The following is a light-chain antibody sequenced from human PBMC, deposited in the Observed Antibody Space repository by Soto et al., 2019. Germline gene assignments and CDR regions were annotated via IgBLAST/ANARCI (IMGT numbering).Light chain of an antibody. J-gene: IGLJ3*02. CDR2: EVT. Sequence: QSALTQPPSASGSPGQSVTISCTGTSSDVGAYNYVSWYQQHAGKAPTLVICEVTKRPSGVPDRFSGSKSANTASLTVSGLQAEDEADYYCSSFASSNTWVFGGGTKLTVL. CDR1: SSDVGAYNY. CDR3: SSFASSNTWV. V-gene: IGLV2-8*01.